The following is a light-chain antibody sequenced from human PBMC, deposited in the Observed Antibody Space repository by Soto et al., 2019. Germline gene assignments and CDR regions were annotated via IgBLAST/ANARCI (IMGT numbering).Light chain of an antibody. J-gene: IGKJ1*01. CDR3: QQYQDWPTT. CDR1: QSVSSN. CDR2: GAS. V-gene: IGKV3D-15*01. Sequence: EIVMTQSPATLSVSPAEIATLSFRASQSVSSNLAWYQQKPGQAPRLLIYGASNRATGIPDRFSGSGAGTDFTLTITSLQSEDFGVYFCQQYQDWPTTFGQGTKVDIK.